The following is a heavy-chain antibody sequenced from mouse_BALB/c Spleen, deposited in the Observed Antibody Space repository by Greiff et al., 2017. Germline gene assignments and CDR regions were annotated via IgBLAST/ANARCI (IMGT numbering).Heavy chain of an antibody. CDR3: ARSSYGNYHY. J-gene: IGHJ2*01. D-gene: IGHD2-10*01. CDR2: ISYDGSN. CDR1: GYSITSGYY. Sequence: DVKLQESGPGLVKPSQSLSLTCSVTGYSITSGYYWNWIRQFPGNKLEWMGYISYDGSNNYNPSLKNRISITRDTSKNQFFLKLNSVTTEDTATYYCARSSYGNYHYWGQGTTLTVSS. V-gene: IGHV3-6*02.